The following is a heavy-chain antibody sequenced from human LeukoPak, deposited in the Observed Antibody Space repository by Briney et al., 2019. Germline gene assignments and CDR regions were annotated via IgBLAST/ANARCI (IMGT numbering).Heavy chain of an antibody. CDR2: ISWNSGSI. CDR1: GFTFDDYA. V-gene: IGHV3-9*01. Sequence: GRSLRLSCAASGFTFDDYAMHWVRQAPGKGLEWGSGISWNSGSIGYADSVKGRFTISRDNAKNSLYLQMNSLRAEDTALYYCAKKDYGDYGWYFDLWGRGTLVTVSS. J-gene: IGHJ2*01. D-gene: IGHD4-17*01. CDR3: AKKDYGDYGWYFDL.